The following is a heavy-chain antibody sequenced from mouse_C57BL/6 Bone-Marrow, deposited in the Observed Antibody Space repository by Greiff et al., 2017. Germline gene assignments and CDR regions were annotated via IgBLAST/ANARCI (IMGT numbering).Heavy chain of an antibody. Sequence: QVQLQQSDAELVKPGASVKISCKVSGYTFTDHTIHWMKQRPEQGLEWIGYIYPRDGSTKYNEKFKGKATLTADKSSSTAYMQLNSLTSEDSAVYFCARRVIYYGSSPAWFAYWGQGTLVTVSA. D-gene: IGHD1-1*01. V-gene: IGHV1-78*01. CDR3: ARRVIYYGSSPAWFAY. CDR1: GYTFTDHT. CDR2: IYPRDGST. J-gene: IGHJ3*01.